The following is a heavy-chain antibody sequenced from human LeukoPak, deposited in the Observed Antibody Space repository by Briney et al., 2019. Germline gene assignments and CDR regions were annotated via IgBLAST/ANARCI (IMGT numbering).Heavy chain of an antibody. CDR2: IYYSGST. J-gene: IGHJ6*03. CDR3: ARGLSGYYPNYYYYMDV. V-gene: IGHV4-59*01. Sequence: SETLSLTCTVSGGSISSYYWSWIRQPPGKGLEWIGYIYYSGSTNYNPSLKSRVTISVDTSKNQFSLKLSSVTAADTAVYYCARGLSGYYPNYYYYMDVWGKGTTVTASS. CDR1: GGSISSYY. D-gene: IGHD3-22*01.